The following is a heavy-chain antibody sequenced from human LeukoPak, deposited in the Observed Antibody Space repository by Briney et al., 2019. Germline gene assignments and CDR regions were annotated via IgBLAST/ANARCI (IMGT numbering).Heavy chain of an antibody. V-gene: IGHV1-69*04. D-gene: IGHD1-26*01. Sequence: ASVKVSCKASGGTFSSYTISWVRQAPGQGLEWMGRIIPILGIANYAQKFQGRATITADKSTSTAYMELSSLRSEDTAVYYCARDPSGSREDAFDIWGQGTMVTVSS. CDR2: IIPILGIA. CDR1: GGTFSSYT. CDR3: ARDPSGSREDAFDI. J-gene: IGHJ3*02.